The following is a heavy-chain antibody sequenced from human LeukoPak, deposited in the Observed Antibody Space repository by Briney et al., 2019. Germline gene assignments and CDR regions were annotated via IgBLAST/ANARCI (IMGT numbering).Heavy chain of an antibody. D-gene: IGHD5-24*01. CDR3: TRVDVLGDGPDYYYYYYMDV. V-gene: IGHV3-73*01. CDR1: GFTFSSYG. CDR2: IRSKANSYAT. Sequence: GGSLRLSCAASGFTFSSYGMHWVRQASGKGLEWVGRIRSKANSYATAYAASVKGRFTISRDDSKNTAYLQMNSLKTEDTAVYYCTRVDVLGDGPDYYYYYYMDVWGKGTTVTVSS. J-gene: IGHJ6*03.